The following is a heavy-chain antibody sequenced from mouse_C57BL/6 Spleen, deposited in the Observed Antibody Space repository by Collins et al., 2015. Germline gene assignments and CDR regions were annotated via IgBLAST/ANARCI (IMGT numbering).Heavy chain of an antibody. Sequence: QVQLQQSGAELVRPGTSVKVSCKASGYAFTNYLIEWVKQRPGQGLEWIGVINPGSGGTNYNEKFKGKATLTADKSSSTAYMQLSSLTSEDSAVYFCARTDFSYYGGVYWGQGTTLTVSS. CDR1: GYAFTNYL. D-gene: IGHD1-1*01. V-gene: IGHV1-54*01. CDR3: ARTDFSYYGGVY. J-gene: IGHJ2*01. CDR2: INPGSGGT.